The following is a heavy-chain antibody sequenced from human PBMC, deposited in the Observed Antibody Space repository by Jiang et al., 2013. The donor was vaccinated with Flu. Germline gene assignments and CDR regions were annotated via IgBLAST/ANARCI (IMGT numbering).Heavy chain of an antibody. J-gene: IGHJ4*02. CDR2: IYYSGST. V-gene: IGHV4-39*07. Sequence: KPSETLSLTCTVSGGSISSSSYYWGWIRQPPGKGLEWIGSIYYSGSTYYNPSLKSRVTISVDTSKNQFSLKLSSVTAADTAVYYCARDVVTTVFDYFDYWGQGTLVTVSS. CDR3: ARDVVTTVFDYFDY. D-gene: IGHD4-11*01. CDR1: GGSISSSSYY.